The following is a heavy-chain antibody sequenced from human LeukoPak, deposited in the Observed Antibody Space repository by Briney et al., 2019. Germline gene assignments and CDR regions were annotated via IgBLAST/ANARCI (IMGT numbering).Heavy chain of an antibody. Sequence: ASVKVSCTASGGTFSSYAISWVRQAPGQGLEWMGWINPNSGDTGYAQIFQGRVTMTRDTSISTAYMELSSLKSDDTAVYYCARVPCITTTCSPINWFDPWGQGTLVTVSS. D-gene: IGHD2-2*01. CDR2: INPNSGDT. J-gene: IGHJ5*02. CDR3: ARVPCITTTCSPINWFDP. V-gene: IGHV1-2*02. CDR1: GGTFSSYA.